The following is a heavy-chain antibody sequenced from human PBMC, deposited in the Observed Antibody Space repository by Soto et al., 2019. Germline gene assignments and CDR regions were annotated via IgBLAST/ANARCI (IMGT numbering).Heavy chain of an antibody. CDR3: ARLYMVRGVMNWLDP. D-gene: IGHD3-10*01. CDR2: IYHSGST. Sequence: PSETLSLTCAFSGVSISSSNWWSWVRQPPGKGLEWIGEIYHSGSTNYNPSLKSRVTISVDKSKNQFSLKLSSVTAADTAVYYCARLYMVRGVMNWLDPWGQGTLVTVSS. V-gene: IGHV4-4*02. J-gene: IGHJ5*02. CDR1: GVSISSSNW.